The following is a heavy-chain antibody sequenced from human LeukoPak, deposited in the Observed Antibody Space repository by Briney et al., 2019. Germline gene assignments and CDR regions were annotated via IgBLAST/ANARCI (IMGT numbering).Heavy chain of an antibody. CDR2: IKQDGSEK. D-gene: IGHD1/OR15-1a*01. J-gene: IGHJ5*02. CDR3: ARGTRVGTPYNWFDP. Sequence: GGSLRLSCAASGFKFSSNWMSWVRQAPGKGLEWVANIKQDGSEKYYVDSVKGRFTISRDNAKNSLYLQMNSLRVEDTAIYYCARGTRVGTPYNWFDPWGQGTLVTVSS. V-gene: IGHV3-7*01. CDR1: GFKFSSNW.